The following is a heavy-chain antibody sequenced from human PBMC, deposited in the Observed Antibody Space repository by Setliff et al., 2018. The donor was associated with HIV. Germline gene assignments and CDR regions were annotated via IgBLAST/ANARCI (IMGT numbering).Heavy chain of an antibody. CDR1: RFTFNNYG. V-gene: IGHV3-33*08. Sequence: GESLRLSCEASRFTFNNYGMHWVRQAPGEGLEWVAVIWYDGTNKYYADSVKGRFTISRDNSKNTLYLEMASLRVEDTAVYYCAREELSAFSYGDRYWYFSLWGRGTLVTVSS. J-gene: IGHJ2*01. CDR3: AREELSAFSYGDRYWYFSL. D-gene: IGHD5-18*01. CDR2: IWYDGTNK.